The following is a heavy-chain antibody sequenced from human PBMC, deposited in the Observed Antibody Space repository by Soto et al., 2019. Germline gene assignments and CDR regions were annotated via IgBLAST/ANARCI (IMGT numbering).Heavy chain of an antibody. CDR1: GFSFSNYG. CDR3: SKDRRGGRAVLDS. D-gene: IGHD2-8*01. CDR2: ISYDGSSK. J-gene: IGHJ4*02. V-gene: IGHV3-30*18. Sequence: TVGSLRLSCAASGFSFSNYGMHWVRQAPGKGLEWVAVISYDGSSKYHADSVKGRFTISRDNSKNTLHLQMNSLRAEDTAVYYCSKDRRGGRAVLDSWGQGTPVTVSS.